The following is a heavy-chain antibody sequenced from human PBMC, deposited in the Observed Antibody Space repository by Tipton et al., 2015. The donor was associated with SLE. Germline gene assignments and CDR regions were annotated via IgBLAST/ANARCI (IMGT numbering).Heavy chain of an antibody. J-gene: IGHJ3*02. D-gene: IGHD2-2*01. CDR3: ARGGPLGYCSSTSCPGDAFDI. V-gene: IGHV4-34*01. CDR2: INHSGST. Sequence: LRLSCAVYGGSFSGYYWSWIRQPPGKGLEWIGEINHSGSTNYNPSLKSRVTISVDTSKNQFSLKLSSVTAADTAVYYCARGGPLGYCSSTSCPGDAFDIWGQGTMVTVSS. CDR1: GGSFSGYY.